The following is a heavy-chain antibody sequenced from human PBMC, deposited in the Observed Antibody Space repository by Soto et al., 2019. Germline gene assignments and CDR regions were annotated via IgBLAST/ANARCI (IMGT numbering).Heavy chain of an antibody. J-gene: IGHJ6*01. D-gene: IGHD3-3*01. Sequence: QVQLVQSGAEVKKPGASVRLSCKASGYTFTSYYMNWVRQAPGQGLEWLGTINPGGGSATYAQKFQGRVTMTRDTSTSTVYMELSSLRSEDTAVYYCASYDFWSGFYSQGHYYGMDVW. CDR3: ASYDFWSGFYSQGHYYGMDV. CDR1: GYTFTSYY. CDR2: INPGGGSA. V-gene: IGHV1-46*01.